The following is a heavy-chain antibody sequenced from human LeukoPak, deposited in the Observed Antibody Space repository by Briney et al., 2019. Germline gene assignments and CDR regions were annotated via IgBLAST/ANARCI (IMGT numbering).Heavy chain of an antibody. Sequence: SETLSLTCTVSGGSISSSSYYWGWIRQPPGKGLEWIGSIYYSGSTYYNPSLKSRVTISVDTSKNQFSLKLSSVTAADTAVYYCAREETQYDSSGYYQNWFDPWGQGTLVTVSS. CDR3: AREETQYDSSGYYQNWFDP. CDR1: GGSISSSSYY. V-gene: IGHV4-39*07. CDR2: IYYSGST. D-gene: IGHD3-22*01. J-gene: IGHJ5*02.